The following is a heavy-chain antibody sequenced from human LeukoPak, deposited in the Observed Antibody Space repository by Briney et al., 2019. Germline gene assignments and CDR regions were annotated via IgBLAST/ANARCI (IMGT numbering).Heavy chain of an antibody. V-gene: IGHV3-48*01. Sequence: GGALRLSCAASGFTFSSYSVSWVRQAPGKGLAWVSYISTSSTSIYYADSVKGRFTISRDNAKISLYLQLNSLRAEDTDVYYCARTRSGLYFDYWGQGTLVTVSS. CDR1: GFTFSSYS. D-gene: IGHD3-3*01. J-gene: IGHJ4*02. CDR2: ISTSSTSI. CDR3: ARTRSGLYFDY.